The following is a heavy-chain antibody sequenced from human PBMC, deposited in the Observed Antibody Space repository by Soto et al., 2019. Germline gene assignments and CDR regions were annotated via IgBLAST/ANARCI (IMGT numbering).Heavy chain of an antibody. CDR3: ARDLATYYGSGSPDY. CDR2: IIPILGIA. J-gene: IGHJ4*02. V-gene: IGHV1-69*08. CDR1: GGTFSSYT. D-gene: IGHD3-10*01. Sequence: QVQLVQSGAEVKKPGSSVKVSCKASGGTFSSYTISWVRQAPGQGLEWMGRIIPILGIANYAQKFQGRVTITADKSTSTAYMELSSLRSGDTAVYYCARDLATYYGSGSPDYWGQGTLVTVSS.